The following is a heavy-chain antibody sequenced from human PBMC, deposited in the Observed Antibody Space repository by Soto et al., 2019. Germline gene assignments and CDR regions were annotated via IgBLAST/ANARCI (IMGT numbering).Heavy chain of an antibody. V-gene: IGHV1-46*01. J-gene: IGHJ3*02. D-gene: IGHD1-26*01. CDR3: ARPTDPGRGGSYYVNAFDI. Sequence: QVQLVQSGAEVKKPGASVKVSCKASGYTFTSYYMHWVRQAPGQGLEWMGIINPSGGSTSYAQKFQGRVTMARDTSTSTVYMELSSLRSEDTAVYYCARPTDPGRGGSYYVNAFDIWGQGTMVTVSS. CDR2: INPSGGST. CDR1: GYTFTSYY.